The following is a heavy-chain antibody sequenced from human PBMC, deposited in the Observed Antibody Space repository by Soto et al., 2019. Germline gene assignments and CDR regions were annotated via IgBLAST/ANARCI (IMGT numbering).Heavy chain of an antibody. CDR3: VRGVRLHFDL. J-gene: IGHJ5*02. V-gene: IGHV3-23*01. CDR1: VFTFSTYA. Sequence: GGSLRLSCGVSVFTFSTYAMSWVRQAPGKGLEWVSAISGSGNKTFYADSVKGRFTISRDNSKNTLHLHMSSLRVEDTAVYYCVRGVRLHFDLWGQGTLVTVSS. CDR2: ISGSGNKT.